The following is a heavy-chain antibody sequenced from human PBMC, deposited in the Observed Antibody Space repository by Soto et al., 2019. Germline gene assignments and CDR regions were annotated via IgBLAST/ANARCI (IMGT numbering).Heavy chain of an antibody. V-gene: IGHV4-31*03. CDR1: GGSISSGGYY. CDR3: ARGFPLGGFGIYYYGMDV. J-gene: IGHJ6*02. Sequence: PSETLSLTCPVSGGSISSGGYYWIWIRQHPGKGLEWIGYIYYSGSTYYNPSLKSRVTISVDTSKNQFSLKLSSVTAADTAVYYCARGFPLGGFGIYYYGMDVWGQGTTVTVSS. CDR2: IYYSGST. D-gene: IGHD3-10*01.